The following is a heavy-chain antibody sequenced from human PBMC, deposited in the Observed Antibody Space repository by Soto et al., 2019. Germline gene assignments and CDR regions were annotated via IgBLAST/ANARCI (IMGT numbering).Heavy chain of an antibody. Sequence: SETLSLTCTVSGGSISSGGYYWSWIRQHPGKGLEWIGYIYYSGSTYYNTSLKSRVTISVDTSKNQISLKLSSVTAADTAVYYCARVARRDYYYYGMDVWGQGTTVTVSS. CDR2: IYYSGST. J-gene: IGHJ6*02. CDR1: GGSISSGGYY. CDR3: ARVARRDYYYYGMDV. V-gene: IGHV4-31*02.